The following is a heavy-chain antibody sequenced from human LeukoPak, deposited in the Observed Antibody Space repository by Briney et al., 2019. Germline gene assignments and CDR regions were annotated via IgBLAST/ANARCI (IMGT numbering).Heavy chain of an antibody. CDR3: ARSSGYSSSGGLNWFDT. V-gene: IGHV4-39*01. CDR2: IYYSGNT. D-gene: IGHD6-13*01. J-gene: IGHJ5*02. Sequence: SETLSLTCAVSGGSISGSSYFWGWIRQPPGKGLEWIGSIYYSGNTYYNPSLKSRVTISVDTSKNQFSLKLSSVTAADTAVYYCARSSGYSSSGGLNWFDTWGQGTLVTVSS. CDR1: GGSISGSSYF.